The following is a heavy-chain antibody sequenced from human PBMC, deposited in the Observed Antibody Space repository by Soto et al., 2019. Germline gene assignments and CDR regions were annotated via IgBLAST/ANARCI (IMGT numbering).Heavy chain of an antibody. CDR3: ARLWGSAADY. J-gene: IGHJ4*02. V-gene: IGHV4-59*08. CDR1: GGSISRYY. D-gene: IGHD2-15*01. CDR2: IYYSGRT. Sequence: QVQLQESGPGLVKPSETLSLTCTVSGGSISRYYWSWIRPPPGKGLEWIGYIYYSGRTNYNPSLKSRVTISVDTSKNQFSLKLSSVTAADTAVYYCARLWGSAADYWGQGTLVTVSS.